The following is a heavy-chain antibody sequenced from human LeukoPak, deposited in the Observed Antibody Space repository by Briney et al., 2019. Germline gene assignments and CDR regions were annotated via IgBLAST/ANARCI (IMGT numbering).Heavy chain of an antibody. V-gene: IGHV3-7*03. D-gene: IGHD3-10*01. J-gene: IGHJ4*02. CDR3: AARKVRGVWFYLDY. CDR2: IKKDGSEK. CDR1: GFTFSTYW. Sequence: GGSLRLSCAASGFTFSTYWMSWVRQAPGKGLEWVANIKKDGSEKYYVDSVKGRFTISRDNSKNTLYLQMNSLRVEDTAVYFCAARKVRGVWFYLDYWGQGTLVTVSS.